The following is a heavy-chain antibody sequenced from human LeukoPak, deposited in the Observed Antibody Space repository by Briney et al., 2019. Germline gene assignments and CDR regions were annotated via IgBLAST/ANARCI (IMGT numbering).Heavy chain of an antibody. V-gene: IGHV4-39*07. CDR1: GGSISSGGYY. Sequence: SETLSLTCTVSGGSISSGGYYWSWIRQPPGKGLEWIGSIYYSGSTYYNPSLKSRVTISVDTSKNQFSLKLSSVTAADTAVYYCARACGITIFGVVINYYFDYWGQGTLVTVSS. D-gene: IGHD3-3*01. CDR2: IYYSGST. J-gene: IGHJ4*02. CDR3: ARACGITIFGVVINYYFDY.